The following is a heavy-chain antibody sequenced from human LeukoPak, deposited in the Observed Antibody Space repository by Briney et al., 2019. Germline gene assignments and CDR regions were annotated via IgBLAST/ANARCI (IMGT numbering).Heavy chain of an antibody. CDR3: VKDLSGWYSFDY. Sequence: GGSLRLSCSASGFTFSSCAMHWVRQAPRMGLAYVSGINDHGDTTHYGDSVRGRVTISRDDSKNTVHLQMSSLRAEDTAVYYCVKDLSGWYSFDYWGQGTLVTVSS. CDR1: GFTFSSCA. CDR2: INDHGDTT. V-gene: IGHV3-64D*09. J-gene: IGHJ4*02. D-gene: IGHD6-19*01.